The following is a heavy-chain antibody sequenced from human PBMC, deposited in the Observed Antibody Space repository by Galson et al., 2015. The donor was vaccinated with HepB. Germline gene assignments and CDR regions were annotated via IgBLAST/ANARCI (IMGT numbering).Heavy chain of an antibody. CDR1: GGSFGGYY. Sequence: SETLSLTCAVYGGSFGGYYWSWIRQPPGKGLEWIGEINHSGSTNYNPSLKSRVTISVDTSKNQFSLKLSSVTAADTAVYCCARAWYGSSWYDYCGQGTLVTVSS. CDR2: INHSGST. CDR3: ARAWYGSSWYDY. V-gene: IGHV4-34*01. D-gene: IGHD6-13*01. J-gene: IGHJ4*02.